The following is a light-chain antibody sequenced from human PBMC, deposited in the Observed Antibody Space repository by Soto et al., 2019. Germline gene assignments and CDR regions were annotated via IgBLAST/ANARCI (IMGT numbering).Light chain of an antibody. V-gene: IGLV1-44*01. CDR1: YSNIGSNF. J-gene: IGLJ3*02. Sequence: QSVLTQPPSASATPGQTVTISCSGRYSNIGSNFVSWYQRLPGTTPQLLIYSINQRPSGVPDRFSGYKSGTSASPTISGLHDEDEADYFCSSWNDSLDGPVFGGGTKLTVL. CDR2: SIN. CDR3: SSWNDSLDGPV.